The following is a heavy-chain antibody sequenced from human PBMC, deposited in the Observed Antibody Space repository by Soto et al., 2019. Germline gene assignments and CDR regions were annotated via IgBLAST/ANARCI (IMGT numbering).Heavy chain of an antibody. CDR1: GFTFSSYG. Sequence: SLRLSRAASGFTFSSYGMHWVRQAPGKGLEGGAVISYDGSNKYYADSVKGRFTISRDNSKNTLYLQMNSLRAEDTAVYYCARDLDDYDSSGYYYVLPWFDPWGQGTLVTVSS. J-gene: IGHJ5*02. D-gene: IGHD3-22*01. CDR3: ARDLDDYDSSGYYYVLPWFDP. CDR2: ISYDGSNK. V-gene: IGHV3-30*03.